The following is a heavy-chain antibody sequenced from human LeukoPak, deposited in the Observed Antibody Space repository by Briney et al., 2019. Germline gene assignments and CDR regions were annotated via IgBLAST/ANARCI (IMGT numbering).Heavy chain of an antibody. CDR3: ARGRLVRGPFISHDY. D-gene: IGHD3-10*01. J-gene: IGHJ4*02. CDR2: ISPSGDKT. Sequence: PGGSLRLSCAASGFTFGGYAMSWVRQTPGRGLEWVSGISPSGDKTDYADSVKGRFTISRDNSKKTMYLRMNSLRAEDTAIYYCARGRLVRGPFISHDYWGQGNLITVSS. CDR1: GFTFGGYA. V-gene: IGHV3-23*01.